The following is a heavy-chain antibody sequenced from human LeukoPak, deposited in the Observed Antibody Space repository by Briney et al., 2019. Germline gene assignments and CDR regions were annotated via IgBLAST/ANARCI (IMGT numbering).Heavy chain of an antibody. CDR1: GYRFTSYW. CDR2: IYPGDSDT. CDR3: ARRGVYATSPFDY. V-gene: IGHV5-51*01. Sequence: GESLKISCKGSGYRFTSYWIGWVRQMPGEGLEWMAIIYPGDSDTRYSPSFQGQVTISADKSVSTAYLQWSSLKASDAAMYYCARRGVYATSPFDYWGQGTLVTVSS. D-gene: IGHD2-8*01. J-gene: IGHJ4*02.